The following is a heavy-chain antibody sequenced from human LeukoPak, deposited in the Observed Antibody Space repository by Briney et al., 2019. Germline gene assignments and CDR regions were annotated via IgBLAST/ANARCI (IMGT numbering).Heavy chain of an antibody. Sequence: SGTLSLTCTVSGGSIGSGDYYWSWIRQPPGKGLEWIGYIYYSGSTYYNPSLKSRVTISVDTSKNQFSLKLSSVTAADTAVYYCARDPYYYDSSGFDYWGQGTLVTVSS. CDR3: ARDPYYYDSSGFDY. J-gene: IGHJ4*02. D-gene: IGHD3-22*01. CDR2: IYYSGST. V-gene: IGHV4-30-4*01. CDR1: GGSIGSGDYY.